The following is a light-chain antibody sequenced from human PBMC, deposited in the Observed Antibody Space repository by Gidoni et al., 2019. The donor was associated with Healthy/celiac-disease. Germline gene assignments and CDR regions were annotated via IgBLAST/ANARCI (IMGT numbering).Light chain of an antibody. J-gene: IGKJ1*01. CDR3: QKYNSAPRT. CDR2: AAS. CDR1: QGISNY. V-gene: IGKV1-27*01. Sequence: DIQMTQSPSSLSASVGDRVTITCRASQGISNYLAWYQQKPGKVPKLLIYAASTLQSGLPSRCSGSGSGTDFTLTISSLQPEDVATYYCQKYNSAPRTFGQGNKVEIK.